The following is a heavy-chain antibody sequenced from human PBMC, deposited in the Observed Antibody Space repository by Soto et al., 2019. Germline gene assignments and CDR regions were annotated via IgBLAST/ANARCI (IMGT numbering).Heavy chain of an antibody. V-gene: IGHV3-74*01. CDR3: ARDSYTSPDY. J-gene: IGHJ4*02. CDR1: GFTFSSYW. Sequence: GGSLRLSCXASGFTFSSYWMYWVRQPPGKGLAWVSRINRDGSSTSYADSVKGRFTISRDNAKNTLYLQMNSLRAEDTAVYYCARDSYTSPDYWGQGTLVTVSS. CDR2: INRDGSST. D-gene: IGHD2-2*01.